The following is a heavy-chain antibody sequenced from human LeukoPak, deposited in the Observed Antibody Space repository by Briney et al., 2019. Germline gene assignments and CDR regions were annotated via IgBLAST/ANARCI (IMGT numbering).Heavy chain of an antibody. D-gene: IGHD7-27*01. CDR3: VKDLTGSWAFDV. V-gene: IGHV3-64D*09. J-gene: IGHJ3*01. Sequence: GGSLRLSCSASGFTFSSLAMHWVRQAPGKGLEYVSLITPNGGSTNYADSVKGRFTISRDDSKNTLYLQMNSLRPEDTAMYFCVKDLTGSWAFDVWGQGTMVTVSS. CDR1: GFTFSSLA. CDR2: ITPNGGST.